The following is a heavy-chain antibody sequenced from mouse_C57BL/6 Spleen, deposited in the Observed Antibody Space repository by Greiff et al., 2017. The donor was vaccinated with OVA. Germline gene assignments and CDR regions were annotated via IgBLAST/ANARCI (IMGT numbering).Heavy chain of an antibody. Sequence: EVQLVESGGGLVQPKGSLKLSCAASGFSFNTYAMNWVRQAPGKGLEWVARIRSKSNNYATYYADSVKDRFTISRDDSESMLYLQMNNLKTEDTAMYYGVSPITTVAPYAMDYWGQGTSVTVSS. J-gene: IGHJ4*01. CDR1: GFSFNTYA. D-gene: IGHD1-1*01. CDR3: VSPITTVAPYAMDY. V-gene: IGHV10-1*01. CDR2: IRSKSNNYAT.